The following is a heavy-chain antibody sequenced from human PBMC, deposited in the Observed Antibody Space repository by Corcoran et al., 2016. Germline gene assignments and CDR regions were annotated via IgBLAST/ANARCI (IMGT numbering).Heavy chain of an antibody. Sequence: QVQLVQSGAEVKKPGSSVKVSCKASGGTFSSYAISWVRQAPGQGLEWMGGIIPIFGTANYAQKFQGRVTITADESTSTAYMELSSLRSEDTAVYYCARDLGEDYDDSSGYYSDNWFDPWGQGTLVTVSS. CDR3: ARDLGEDYDDSSGYYSDNWFDP. V-gene: IGHV1-69*01. CDR1: GGTFSSYA. J-gene: IGHJ5*02. D-gene: IGHD3-22*01. CDR2: IIPIFGTA.